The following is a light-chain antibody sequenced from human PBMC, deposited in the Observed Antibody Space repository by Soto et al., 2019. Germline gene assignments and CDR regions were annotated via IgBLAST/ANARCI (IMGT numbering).Light chain of an antibody. V-gene: IGKV1-39*01. Sequence: IQMPPSPSTLSASVGERFNITCRASQSVSNWLAWYQQKPGKAPKLLIYAASSLQSGVPSRFSGSGSETDFTLTISSLQPEDFATYSCQKSYSTTWTFGQGNKVDI. CDR1: QSVSNW. CDR3: QKSYSTTWT. J-gene: IGKJ1*01. CDR2: AAS.